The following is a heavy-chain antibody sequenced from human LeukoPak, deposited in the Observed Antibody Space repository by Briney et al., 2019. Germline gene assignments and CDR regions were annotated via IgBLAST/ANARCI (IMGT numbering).Heavy chain of an antibody. CDR2: ISESGDTP. CDR3: AKDSSSWPTVCDY. Sequence: PGGSLRLSCTASGFTFSSYAMSWVRQAPGKGLKWVSSISESGDTPYYADSVKGLFTISRDNSKNTLYLQMNSLRAEDTAVYYCAKDSSSWPTVCDYWGQGTLVTVSS. CDR1: GFTFSSYA. D-gene: IGHD6-13*01. J-gene: IGHJ4*02. V-gene: IGHV3-23*01.